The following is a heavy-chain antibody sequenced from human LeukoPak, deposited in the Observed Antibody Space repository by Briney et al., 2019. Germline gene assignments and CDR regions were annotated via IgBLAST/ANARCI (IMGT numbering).Heavy chain of an antibody. V-gene: IGHV4-34*01. CDR1: GASFSGYY. Sequence: SETLSLTCVVNGASFSGYYWNWIRQPPGKGLEWIGNINHNGSTNYNPSLKSRVTISVDTSKNQFSLKLTSVTAADTAAYYCARLSGWYGDYWGQGTLVTVSS. CDR2: INHNGST. D-gene: IGHD6-19*01. J-gene: IGHJ4*02. CDR3: ARLSGWYGDY.